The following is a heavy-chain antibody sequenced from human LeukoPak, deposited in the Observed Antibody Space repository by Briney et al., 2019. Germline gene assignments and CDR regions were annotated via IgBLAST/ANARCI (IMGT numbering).Heavy chain of an antibody. CDR1: GFNLRAYN. CDR3: ARDDNWNDKPFDF. D-gene: IGHD1-20*01. V-gene: IGHV3-21*01. Sequence: GGSLRLSCAASGFNLRAYNMNWVRQAPGKGLDWVSSISTSSSYIYYADSVKGRFTISRDNAENSLYLQMHSLRVEDTALYYCARDDNWNDKPFDFWGQGTLVTVSS. J-gene: IGHJ4*02. CDR2: ISTSSSYI.